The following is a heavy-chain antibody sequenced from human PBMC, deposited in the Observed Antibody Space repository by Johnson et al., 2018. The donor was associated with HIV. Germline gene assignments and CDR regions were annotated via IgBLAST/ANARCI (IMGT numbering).Heavy chain of an antibody. CDR3: ARANRGRNDAFDI. J-gene: IGHJ3*02. D-gene: IGHD2-15*01. CDR2: IKSKTDGGTT. CDR1: GFTFSSYA. V-gene: IGHV3-15*01. Sequence: VQLVESGGGLVQPGGSLRVSCAASGFTFSSYAMSWVRQAPGKGLEWVGRIKSKTDGGTTDYAAPMKGRFTISRDNAKNSLYLQMNSLRAGDTAVYYCARANRGRNDAFDIWGQGTMVTVSS.